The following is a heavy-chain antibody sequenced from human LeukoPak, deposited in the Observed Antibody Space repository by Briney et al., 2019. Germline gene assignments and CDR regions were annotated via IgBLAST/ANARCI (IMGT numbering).Heavy chain of an antibody. Sequence: WGSLSLSCAASGFTFSSYSMSWVRQAPGKGLEWVSSISSSSSYIYYADSVKGRFTISRDNSKNTLYLQMNSLRAEDTAVYYCAKWEEYYFDYWGQGTLVTVSS. J-gene: IGHJ4*02. CDR2: ISSSSSYI. V-gene: IGHV3-21*01. D-gene: IGHD1-26*01. CDR3: AKWEEYYFDY. CDR1: GFTFSSYS.